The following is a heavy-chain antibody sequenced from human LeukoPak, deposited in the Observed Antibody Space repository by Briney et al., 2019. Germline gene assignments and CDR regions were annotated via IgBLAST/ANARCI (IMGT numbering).Heavy chain of an antibody. V-gene: IGHV3-23*01. CDR3: AKGRNEDGDAALNY. D-gene: IGHD4-17*01. CDR1: GFSFSSYA. J-gene: IGHJ4*02. CDR2: ISGSGGNT. Sequence: NPGGSLRLSCAASGFSFSSYAMSWVRQAPGKGLERVSSISGSGGNTFYADSVKGRFTISRDNSKNTLYLQMNSLRAEDTAAYHCAKGRNEDGDAALNYWGQGTLVTVSS.